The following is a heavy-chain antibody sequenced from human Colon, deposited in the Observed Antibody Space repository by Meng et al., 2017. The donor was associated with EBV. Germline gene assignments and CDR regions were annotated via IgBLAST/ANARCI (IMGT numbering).Heavy chain of an antibody. CDR2: ISTSNDNP. CDR3: ARDLWPHIVVVTAPSEF. Sequence: GPLVQSVAEVERPGAQMTVSCKASCYTFTSYGFTWVRQAPGQGLEWLEWISTSNDNPKYAQKVQGRVTMTADTSTSTAYMELRSLTSDDTAVYYCARDLWPHIVVVTAPSEFWGQGTLVTVSS. J-gene: IGHJ4*02. CDR1: CYTFTSYG. V-gene: IGHV1-18*01. D-gene: IGHD2-21*02.